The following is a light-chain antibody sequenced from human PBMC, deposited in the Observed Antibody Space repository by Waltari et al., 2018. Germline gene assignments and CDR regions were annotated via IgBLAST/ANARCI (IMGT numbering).Light chain of an antibody. CDR1: QSVKSN. CDR2: GAS. Sequence: EVVMTQSPAMASVSPGERAALFCRASQSVKSNVAWYQQKPGQAPRLRLYGASTRATGVPVRFSGSGSGTEFTLTISSLQSEDFAVYYCQQYDNWPPTFGGGAKVEIK. CDR3: QQYDNWPPT. J-gene: IGKJ4*01. V-gene: IGKV3-15*01.